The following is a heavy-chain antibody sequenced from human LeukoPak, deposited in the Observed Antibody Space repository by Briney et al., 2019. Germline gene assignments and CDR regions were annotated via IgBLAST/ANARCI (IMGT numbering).Heavy chain of an antibody. D-gene: IGHD6-13*01. CDR2: ISGSGGST. CDR1: GFTFSSYS. CDR3: AKDSKSSSWYSDYFDY. J-gene: IGHJ4*02. Sequence: GGSLRLSCAASGFTFSSYSMNWVRQAPGKGLEWVSAISGSGGSTYYADSVKGRFTISRDNSKNTLYLQMNSLRAEDTAVYYCAKDSKSSSWYSDYFDYWGQGTLVTVSS. V-gene: IGHV3-23*01.